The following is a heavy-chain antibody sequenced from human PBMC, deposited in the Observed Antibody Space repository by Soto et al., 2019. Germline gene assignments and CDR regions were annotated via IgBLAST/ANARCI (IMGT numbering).Heavy chain of an antibody. D-gene: IGHD6-19*01. Sequence: QVQLVQSGDEVKKPGASVKVSCKASGYTFTSYDINWVRQAPGQGLEWMGWISGYNGNTNYAQKLQGRVTLTADTSTSTAYMELRSLRSDDTAVYYCASVSSSGWYTAAYWGQGTLVTVSS. CDR2: ISGYNGNT. CDR3: ASVSSSGWYTAAY. CDR1: GYTFTSYD. J-gene: IGHJ4*02. V-gene: IGHV1-18*01.